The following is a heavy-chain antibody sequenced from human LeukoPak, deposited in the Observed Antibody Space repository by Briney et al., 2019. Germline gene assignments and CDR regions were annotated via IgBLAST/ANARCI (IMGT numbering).Heavy chain of an antibody. V-gene: IGHV3-9*01. CDR2: ISWNSGTI. CDR1: GFTFDDYA. CDR3: ARDGFSDFENYFAY. J-gene: IGHJ4*02. Sequence: GGSLRLSCAASGFTFDDYAMHWVRQAPGKGLEWVSGISWNSGTIGYADSVKGRFTISRDNAKNSLYLQMSSLRAEDTALYYCARDGFSDFENYFAYWGQGTLVTVSS. D-gene: IGHD5-12*01.